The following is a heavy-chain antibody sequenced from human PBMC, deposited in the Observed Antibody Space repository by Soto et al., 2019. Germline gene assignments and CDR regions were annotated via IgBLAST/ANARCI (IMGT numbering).Heavy chain of an antibody. Sequence: ASVKVSCKASGGTFSSYTISWVRQAPGQGLEWMGRIIPILGIANYAQKFQGRVTITADKSTSTAYMELSSLRSEDTAVYYCASRDLYSGYDFDYYYYMDVWGKGTTVTVSS. J-gene: IGHJ6*03. CDR2: IIPILGIA. V-gene: IGHV1-69*02. CDR1: GGTFSSYT. D-gene: IGHD5-12*01. CDR3: ASRDLYSGYDFDYYYYMDV.